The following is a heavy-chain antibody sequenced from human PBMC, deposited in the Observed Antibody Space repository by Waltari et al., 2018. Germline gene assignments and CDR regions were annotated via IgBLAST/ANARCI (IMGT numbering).Heavy chain of an antibody. V-gene: IGHV1-2*02. Sequence: QVQLVQSGAEVKEPGASVKVSCKASGYTFTAHHIHWMRQAPGQGLEWMGWINPNSGDTNKTQKLEGRVTMTRDTSISTAYMELSRRRSDDTAMYYCAREREATYNVYYYYRDVWGKGTTVTVSS. D-gene: IGHD1-1*01. CDR1: GYTFTAHH. CDR2: INPNSGDT. J-gene: IGHJ6*03. CDR3: AREREATYNVYYYYRDV.